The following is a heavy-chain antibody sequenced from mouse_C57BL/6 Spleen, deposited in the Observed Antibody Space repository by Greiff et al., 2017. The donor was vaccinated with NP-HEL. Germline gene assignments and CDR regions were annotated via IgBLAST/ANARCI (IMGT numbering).Heavy chain of an antibody. CDR2: IDPSDSYT. CDR3: AGSPYYSNYDAMDY. V-gene: IGHV1-50*01. D-gene: IGHD2-5*01. CDR1: GYTFTSYW. J-gene: IGHJ4*01. Sequence: VQLQQPGAELVKPGASVKLSCKASGYTFTSYWMQWVKQRPGQGLEWIGEIDPSDSYTNYNQKFKGKATLTVDTSSSTAYMQLSSLTSEDSAVYYCAGSPYYSNYDAMDYWGQGTSVTVSS.